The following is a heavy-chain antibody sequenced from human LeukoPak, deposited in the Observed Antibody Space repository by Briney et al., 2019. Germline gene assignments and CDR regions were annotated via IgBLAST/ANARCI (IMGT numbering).Heavy chain of an antibody. CDR2: VSGSGGST. CDR1: GFTFSSYA. J-gene: IGHJ5*02. D-gene: IGHD3-22*01. CDR3: AKVHYYDSSGYSS. V-gene: IGHV3-23*01. Sequence: GGSLRLSCAASGFTFSSYAMSWVRQAPGKGLEWVSAVSGSGGSTYYADSVKGRFTISRDNSKNTLYLQMNSLRAEDTAIYYCAKVHYYDSSGYSSWGQGTLVTVSS.